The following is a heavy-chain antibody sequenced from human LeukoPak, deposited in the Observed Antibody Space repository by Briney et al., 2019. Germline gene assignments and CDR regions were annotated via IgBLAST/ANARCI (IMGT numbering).Heavy chain of an antibody. CDR1: GFTFSGYT. V-gene: IGHV3-21*01. CDR2: ISSSSIYM. Sequence: GGSLRLSCAASGFTFSGYTLNWVRQAPGKGLEWVSSISSSSIYMYYADSVKGRFTISRDNAKNSLYLQMNSLRAEDTAVYYCARQKPRDFWSGYYTLDAFDIWGQGTMVTVSS. D-gene: IGHD3-3*01. CDR3: ARQKPRDFWSGYYTLDAFDI. J-gene: IGHJ3*02.